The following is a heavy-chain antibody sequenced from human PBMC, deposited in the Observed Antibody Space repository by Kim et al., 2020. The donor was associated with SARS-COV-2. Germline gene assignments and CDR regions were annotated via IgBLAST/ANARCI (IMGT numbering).Heavy chain of an antibody. Sequence: GESLKISCKDSGYRLTSYWISWVRQMPGKGLEWMGRIDPSDSYTNYSPSFQGHVSISADKSISTAYLQWSSLKASDSAIYYCARHGVTTIGENAFDIWGQGTMVTVSS. CDR2: IDPSDSYT. CDR1: GYRLTSYW. D-gene: IGHD4-17*01. CDR3: ARHGVTTIGENAFDI. J-gene: IGHJ3*02. V-gene: IGHV5-10-1*01.